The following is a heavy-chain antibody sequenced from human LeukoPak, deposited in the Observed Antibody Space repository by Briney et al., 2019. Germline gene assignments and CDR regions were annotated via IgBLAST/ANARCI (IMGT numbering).Heavy chain of an antibody. V-gene: IGHV4-59*01. J-gene: IGHJ4*02. CDR1: GGSISGYY. Sequence: SETLSLTCTVSGGSISGYYWSWIRQPPGKGLEWIGYIYYSGSTNYNPSLTTRVTISVDTSKNQFSLKLSSVTAADTAVYYCARGGYTYDYDYWGQGTLVTVSS. CDR3: ARGGYTYDYDY. D-gene: IGHD5-18*01. CDR2: IYYSGST.